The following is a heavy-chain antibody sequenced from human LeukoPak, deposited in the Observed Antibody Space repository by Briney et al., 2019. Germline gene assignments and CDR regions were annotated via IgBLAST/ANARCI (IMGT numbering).Heavy chain of an antibody. CDR1: GFTFTSSA. D-gene: IGHD3-10*01. J-gene: IGHJ4*02. CDR3: AGGPGSYHVDY. Sequence: SVKVPCKASGFTFTSSAVQWVRQARGQRLEWIGWIVVGSGNTNYAQKFQERVAITRDMSTSTAYMELSSLRSEDTAVYYCAGGPGSYHVDYWGQGTLVTVSS. CDR2: IVVGSGNT. V-gene: IGHV1-58*01.